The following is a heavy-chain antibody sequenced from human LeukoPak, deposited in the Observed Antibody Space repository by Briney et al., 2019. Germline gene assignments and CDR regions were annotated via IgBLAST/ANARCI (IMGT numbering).Heavy chain of an antibody. CDR2: ISSGSSYI. CDR1: GFSFSSYT. CDR3: AAGYSGYYFDY. V-gene: IGHV3-21*01. J-gene: IGHJ4*02. D-gene: IGHD6-13*01. Sequence: PGGSLRLSCAASGFSFSSYTMNWVRQAPGKGLEWVSSISSGSSYIYYADSVKGRFTISRDNAKNSLYLQMNSLRAEDTAVYYCAAGYSGYYFDYWGQGTLVTVSS.